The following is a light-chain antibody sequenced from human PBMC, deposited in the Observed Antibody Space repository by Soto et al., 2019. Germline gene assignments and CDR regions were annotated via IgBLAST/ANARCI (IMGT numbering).Light chain of an antibody. CDR3: QQSYSTPWT. V-gene: IGKV1-39*01. CDR2: AAS. CDR1: QSISGY. Sequence: MTQSPATLSVSPGERATLSCRASQSISGYLNWYQQKPGKAPKLLIYAASSLQSGVPSRFSGSGSGTDFTLTISSLQPEDFATYYCQQSYSTPWTFGQGTKVDIK. J-gene: IGKJ1*01.